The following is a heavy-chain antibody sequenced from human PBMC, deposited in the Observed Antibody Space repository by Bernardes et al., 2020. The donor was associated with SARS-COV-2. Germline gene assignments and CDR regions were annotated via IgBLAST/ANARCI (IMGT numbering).Heavy chain of an antibody. V-gene: IGHV3-74*01. Sequence: GGSLRLSCAASGFTFSSYWMHWVRQAPGKGLVWVSRINSDGSSTSYADSVKGRFSISRDHAMNTLYLQMNSLRAEDTAVYYCARPHYDFWCGYSGAFDIVGQGTMVTVYS. CDR1: GFTFSSYW. D-gene: IGHD3-3*01. CDR3: ARPHYDFWCGYSGAFDI. CDR2: INSDGSST. J-gene: IGHJ3*02.